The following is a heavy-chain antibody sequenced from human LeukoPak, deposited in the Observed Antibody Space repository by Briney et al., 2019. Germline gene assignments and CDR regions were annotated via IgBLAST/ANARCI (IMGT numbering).Heavy chain of an antibody. D-gene: IGHD2/OR15-2a*01. CDR1: GFTFSSYA. CDR2: ISYDGSNK. J-gene: IGHJ4*02. Sequence: GGSLRLSCAASGFTFSSYAMHWVRQAPGKGLQWVAVISYDGSNKYYADSVKGRFTISRDNSKNTLYLQMNSLRTEDTAVYYCARDDGDDISIVNDYYLDSWGQGTLVTVSS. V-gene: IGHV3-30-3*01. CDR3: ARDDGDDISIVNDYYLDS.